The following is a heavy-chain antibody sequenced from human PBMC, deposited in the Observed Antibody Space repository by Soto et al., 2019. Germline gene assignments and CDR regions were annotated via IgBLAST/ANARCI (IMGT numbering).Heavy chain of an antibody. D-gene: IGHD3-10*01. CDR1: GGSFSGYY. V-gene: IGHV4-34*01. Sequence: SETLSLTCAVYGGSFSGYYWSWIRQPPGKGLEWIGEINHSGSTNYNPSLKSRVTISVDTSKNQFSLKLSSVTAAGTAVYYCARGRKLWFGELLSSHPFDYWGQGTLVTVSS. CDR2: INHSGST. J-gene: IGHJ4*02. CDR3: ARGRKLWFGELLSSHPFDY.